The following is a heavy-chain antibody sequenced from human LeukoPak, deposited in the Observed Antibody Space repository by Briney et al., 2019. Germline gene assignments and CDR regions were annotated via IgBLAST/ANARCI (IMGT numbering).Heavy chain of an antibody. CDR2: IYSGGST. V-gene: IGHV3-53*01. CDR1: GFTVSSNY. CDR3: ARGIWCGELSTFDY. D-gene: IGHD3-10*01. J-gene: IGHJ4*02. Sequence: GGSLRLSCAASGFTVSSNYMSWVRQAPGKGLEWVSVIYSGGSTYYADSVKGRFTISRDNSKNTLYLQMNSLRAEHTAVYYCARGIWCGELSTFDYWGQGTLVTVSS.